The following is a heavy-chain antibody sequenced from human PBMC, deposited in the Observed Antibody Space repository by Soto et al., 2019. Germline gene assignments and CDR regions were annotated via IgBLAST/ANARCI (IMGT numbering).Heavy chain of an antibody. CDR2: ISSSSSTI. CDR3: ARAPRYYDSSGYYYSYYFDY. CDR1: GFTFSSYS. Sequence: EVQLVESGGGLVQPGGSLRLSCAASGFTFSSYSMNWVRQAPGKGLEWVSYISSSSSTIYYADSVKGRFTISRDNAKNSLYLQMNSLRDEDTAVYYCARAPRYYDSSGYYYSYYFDYWGQGTLVTVSS. V-gene: IGHV3-48*02. D-gene: IGHD3-22*01. J-gene: IGHJ4*02.